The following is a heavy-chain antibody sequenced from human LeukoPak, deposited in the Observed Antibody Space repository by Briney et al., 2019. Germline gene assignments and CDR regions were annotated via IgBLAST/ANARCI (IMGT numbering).Heavy chain of an antibody. V-gene: IGHV3-66*01. CDR2: IYSGGST. CDR3: ARGAGYCSSTSCHLWSDY. Sequence: TGGSLRLSCAASGFTVSSNYMSWVRQAPGKGLEWVSVIYSGGSTYYADSVKGRFTISRDNSKNTLYLQMNSLRAEDTAVYYCARGAGYCSSTSCHLWSDYWGQGTLVTVSS. J-gene: IGHJ4*02. CDR1: GFTVSSNY. D-gene: IGHD2-2*01.